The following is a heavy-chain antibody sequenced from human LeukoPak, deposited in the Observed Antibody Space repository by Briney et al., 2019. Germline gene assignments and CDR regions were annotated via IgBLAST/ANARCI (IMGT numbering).Heavy chain of an antibody. Sequence: PGRSLRLSCAASGFTFNNYGMHWVRQAPGKGLEWVAVIWYDGTNKYYADSVKGRFTISRDNSKKRLYLQMNSPRVEDTAVYYCARDRSTVVTAGDDYFDYWGQGTLVTVSS. CDR1: GFTFNNYG. CDR2: IWYDGTNK. V-gene: IGHV3-33*01. CDR3: ARDRSTVVTAGDDYFDY. J-gene: IGHJ4*02. D-gene: IGHD4-23*01.